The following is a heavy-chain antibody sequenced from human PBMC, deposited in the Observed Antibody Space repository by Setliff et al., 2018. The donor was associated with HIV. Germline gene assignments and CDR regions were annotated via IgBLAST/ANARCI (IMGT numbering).Heavy chain of an antibody. CDR1: GASISSGGYF. CDR2: IYHSGTT. J-gene: IGHJ4*02. D-gene: IGHD4-17*01. V-gene: IGHV4-31*03. Sequence: SETLSLTCSVSGASISSGGYFWTWIRQPPGKGLEWVGFIYHSGTTYYNPSLKSRVTMSIDTSKNQFSLKLRSVTAADTAVYYCARDPPGYGESNDYWGQGTLVTVSS. CDR3: ARDPPGYGESNDY.